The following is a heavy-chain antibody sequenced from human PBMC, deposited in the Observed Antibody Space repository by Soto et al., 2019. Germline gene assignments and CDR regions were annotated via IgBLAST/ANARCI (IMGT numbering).Heavy chain of an antibody. Sequence: SETLSLTXAVYGGSFSDYSWTWIRQPPGKGLEWIAEIDHSGSSNFSPSLKSRVTISIDTSKNQFSLKLSSVTAADTAVYYCARGGWLFSGYTVYAFDIWGQGTMVTVSS. D-gene: IGHD3-22*01. V-gene: IGHV4-34*01. CDR3: ARGGWLFSGYTVYAFDI. CDR1: GGSFSDYS. CDR2: IDHSGSS. J-gene: IGHJ3*02.